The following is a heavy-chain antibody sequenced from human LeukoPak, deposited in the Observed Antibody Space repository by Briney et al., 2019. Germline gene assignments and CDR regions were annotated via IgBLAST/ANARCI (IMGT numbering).Heavy chain of an antibody. CDR3: ARDHVWAFDV. D-gene: IGHD3-16*01. CDR2: ISLSDSTI. V-gene: IGHV3-48*02. Sequence: PGGALRLSCAASGLTLSSNYMNSVRQAPGKGLEWVSYISLSDSTIYYADSVKCRFTISRDNAKNSLYLQMNSLRDEDTAVYYCARDHVWAFDVWGQGTMVTVSS. CDR1: GLTLSSNY. J-gene: IGHJ3*01.